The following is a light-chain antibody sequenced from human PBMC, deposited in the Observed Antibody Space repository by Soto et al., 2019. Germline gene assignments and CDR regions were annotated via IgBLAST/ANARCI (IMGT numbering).Light chain of an antibody. CDR3: QQYNSYSPRRT. CDR2: DAS. J-gene: IGKJ1*01. Sequence: DIQMTQSPSTLSASVGYRVTITCRASQSISSWLAWYQQKPGKAPKLLIYDASSLESGVPSRFSGSGSGTEFTLTISSLQPDDFATYYCQQYNSYSPRRTFGQGTKV. V-gene: IGKV1-5*01. CDR1: QSISSW.